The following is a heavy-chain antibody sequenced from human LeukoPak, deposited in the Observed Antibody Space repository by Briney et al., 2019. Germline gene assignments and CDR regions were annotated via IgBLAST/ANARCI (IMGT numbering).Heavy chain of an antibody. V-gene: IGHV4-59*08. CDR1: GGSISSYY. D-gene: IGHD5-24*01. J-gene: IGHJ5*02. Sequence: PSETLSLTCTVSGGSISSYYWSWIRQPPGKGLEWIGDIYYSGSTNYNPSLKSRITISVDTSKNQFSLKLSSVTAADTAVYYCARQGWGWLQLLWFDPWGQGTLVTVSS. CDR3: ARQGWGWLQLLWFDP. CDR2: IYYSGST.